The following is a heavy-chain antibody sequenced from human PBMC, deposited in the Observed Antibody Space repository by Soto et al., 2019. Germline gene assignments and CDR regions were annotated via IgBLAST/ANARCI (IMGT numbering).Heavy chain of an antibody. CDR2: IYATGTT. J-gene: IGHJ5*02. CDR3: VRDGTKTLRDWFDP. Sequence: QVQLQESGPGLVKPSETLSLTCTVSGASISGFYWSWIRKSAGKGLEWIVRIYATGTTDYNPSLKSRVMMSVDTSKKQFSLKLWSVTAAATAVYYCVRDGTKTLRDWFDPWGQGISVTVSS. D-gene: IGHD1-1*01. V-gene: IGHV4-4*07. CDR1: GASISGFY.